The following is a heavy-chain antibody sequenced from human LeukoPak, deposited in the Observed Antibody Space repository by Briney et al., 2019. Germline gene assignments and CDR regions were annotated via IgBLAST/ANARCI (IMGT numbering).Heavy chain of an antibody. V-gene: IGHV1-24*01. Sequence: GASVKVSCKVSGYTLTEFAINWVRQAPGKDLEWMGGFDPEDGEIIYAEKFQGRVTMTEDTATDTAYMELSSLRSEDTAVYFCATVEREYFDTSGYFDFWGQGTLVTVSS. J-gene: IGHJ4*02. CDR2: FDPEDGEI. CDR1: GYTLTEFA. D-gene: IGHD3-22*01. CDR3: ATVEREYFDTSGYFDF.